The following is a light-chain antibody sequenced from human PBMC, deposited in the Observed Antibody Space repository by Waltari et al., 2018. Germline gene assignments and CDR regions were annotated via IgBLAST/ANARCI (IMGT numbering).Light chain of an antibody. CDR1: QSVGSSS. CDR3: QQHGTLPAT. J-gene: IGKJ1*01. CDR2: RAS. V-gene: IGKV3-20*01. Sequence: EIVLTQSPGTASLSPGERVTLSCRASQSVGSSSLAWYQQKPGQAPRLVIYRASRSATGIPDRCSGSGSGTDFSLTISRLEPEDFAVYYCQQHGTLPATFGQGTKVEIK.